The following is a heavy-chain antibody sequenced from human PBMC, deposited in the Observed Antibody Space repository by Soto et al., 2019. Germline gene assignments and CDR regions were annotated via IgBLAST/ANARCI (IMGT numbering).Heavy chain of an antibody. CDR2: IYYSGNT. Sequence: SETLSLTCTVSGGSISSYYWSWIRQPPGKGLEWIGYIYYSGNTNYNPSLKSRVTISVDTSKNQFSLKLSSVTAADTAVYYCARERGGYYDFWSGYYKGAWGAFDIWGQGTMVTVSS. D-gene: IGHD3-3*01. J-gene: IGHJ3*02. CDR3: ARERGGYYDFWSGYYKGAWGAFDI. CDR1: GGSISSYY. V-gene: IGHV4-59*01.